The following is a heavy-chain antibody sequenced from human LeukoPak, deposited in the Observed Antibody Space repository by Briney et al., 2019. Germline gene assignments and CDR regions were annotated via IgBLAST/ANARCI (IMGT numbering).Heavy chain of an antibody. CDR1: GGSISGFY. Sequence: SETLSLTCIVSGGSISGFYWSWIRQPAGKGLEWIGRIYPSGGTNYNPSLKSRVTMSTDTSKNQFSLKLRSVTAADTAVYYCAREYGDLDYWGQGTLVTVSS. J-gene: IGHJ4*02. CDR3: AREYGDLDY. CDR2: IYPSGGT. V-gene: IGHV4-4*07. D-gene: IGHD4-17*01.